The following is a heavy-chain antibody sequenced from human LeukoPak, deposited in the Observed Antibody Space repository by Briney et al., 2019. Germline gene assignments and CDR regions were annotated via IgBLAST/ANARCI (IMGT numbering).Heavy chain of an antibody. J-gene: IGHJ4*02. Sequence: LVKVSCKTSGYTFTDRYVHWVRQAPGQALEWMGWFTPFNDNRNLAEKFQDRVTLTGDSAVTTAYLELNRLRYDDTALYYCATSTVASGTLDYWGQGTLVTVSS. CDR3: ATSTVASGTLDY. CDR2: FTPFNDNR. D-gene: IGHD6-19*01. CDR1: GYTFTDRY. V-gene: IGHV1-45*02.